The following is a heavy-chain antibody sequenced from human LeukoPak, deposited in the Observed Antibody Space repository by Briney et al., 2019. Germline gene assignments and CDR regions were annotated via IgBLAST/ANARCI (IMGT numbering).Heavy chain of an antibody. CDR2: ISAYKGNT. J-gene: IGHJ6*03. CDR1: GYTFTSYG. Sequence: GASVKVSCKASGYTFTSYGISWVRQAPGQGLEWMGWISAYKGNTNYAQKFQGRVTITADESTSTAYMELSSLRSEDTAVYYCARDSAIFGVVSPMDVWGKGTTVTVSS. V-gene: IGHV1-18*01. CDR3: ARDSAIFGVVSPMDV. D-gene: IGHD3-3*01.